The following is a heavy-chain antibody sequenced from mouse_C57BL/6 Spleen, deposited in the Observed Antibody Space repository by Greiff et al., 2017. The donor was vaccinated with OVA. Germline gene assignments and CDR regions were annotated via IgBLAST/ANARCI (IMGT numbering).Heavy chain of an antibody. CDR2: ISGGGSYT. D-gene: IGHD3-3*01. CDR1: GFTFSSYA. CDR3: ARDRGDGAY. J-gene: IGHJ3*01. V-gene: IGHV5-4*01. Sequence: DVMLVESGGGLVKPGGSLKLSCAASGFTFSSYAMSWVRQTPEKRLEWVATISGGGSYTSYQDNVKGRFTIARDNAKNNLYLHMSHLKSEDTAMYYCARDRGDGAYWGQGTLVTVSA.